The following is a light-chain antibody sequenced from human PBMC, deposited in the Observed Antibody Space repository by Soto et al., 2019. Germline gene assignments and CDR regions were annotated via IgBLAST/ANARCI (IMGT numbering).Light chain of an antibody. CDR1: QSLLHSNGYNY. V-gene: IGKV2-28*01. CDR3: MQALQTPRT. Sequence: DIVMTQSPLSLPVTPGEPASISCRSSQSLLHSNGYNYLDWYLQKPGQSPQLLIYLGSNRASGVPDRLSGSGSGTDFTLKISRVEAEDVGVYYCMQALQTPRTFGPGTKVDLK. CDR2: LGS. J-gene: IGKJ3*01.